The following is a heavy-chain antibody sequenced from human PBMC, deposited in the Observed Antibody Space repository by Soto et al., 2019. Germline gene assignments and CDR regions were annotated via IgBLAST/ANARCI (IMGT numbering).Heavy chain of an antibody. CDR1: GGTFSSYA. CDR3: ARPTRYYYDSSGQSAWFDP. Sequence: QVQLVQSGAEVKKPGSSVKVSCKASGGTFSSYAISWVRQAPGQGLEWMGGIIPIFGTANYAQKFQGRVTITADESTSTAYLELSSRRSEDTAVYYCARPTRYYYDSSGQSAWFDPWGQGTLVTVSS. J-gene: IGHJ5*02. D-gene: IGHD3-22*01. V-gene: IGHV1-69*12. CDR2: IIPIFGTA.